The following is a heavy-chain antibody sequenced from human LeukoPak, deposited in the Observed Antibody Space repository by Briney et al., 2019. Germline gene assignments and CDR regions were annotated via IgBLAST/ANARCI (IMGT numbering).Heavy chain of an antibody. CDR1: GGSISPYY. CDR2: IYYTGTT. CDR3: ARGLTAAVDRALDY. V-gene: IGHV4-4*07. D-gene: IGHD6-13*01. J-gene: IGHJ4*02. Sequence: PSETLSLTCTVSGGSISPYYWSWIRQPAGKGLEWIGRIYYTGTTDYNPSLKSRVSMSLDTSTKQFSLKLSSVTAADTAVYYCARGLTAAVDRALDYWGQGTLVTVPS.